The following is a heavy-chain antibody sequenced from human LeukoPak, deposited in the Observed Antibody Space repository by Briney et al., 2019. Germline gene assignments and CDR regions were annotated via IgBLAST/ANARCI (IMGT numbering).Heavy chain of an antibody. V-gene: IGHV3-11*01. D-gene: IGHD3-3*01. CDR2: ISSSGSTI. CDR3: ARLRFLEWADFDY. Sequence: GGSLRLSCAASGFTFSDYHMSWIRQAPGKGLEWVSYISSSGSTIYYADSVKGRFTISRDNAKNSLYLQMNSLRAEDTAVYYCARLRFLEWADFDYWGQGTLVTVSS. J-gene: IGHJ4*02. CDR1: GFTFSDYH.